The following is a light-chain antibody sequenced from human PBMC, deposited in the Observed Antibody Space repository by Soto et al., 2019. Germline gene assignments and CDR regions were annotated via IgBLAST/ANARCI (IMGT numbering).Light chain of an antibody. Sequence: EIVMTQSPATLSVSPGESATLSCRTSQSVGSNLAWYQQKPGQAPRLLIYGASTRATDIPARFTGSGSGTEFTLAISSLQSEDFAVYYCQQYNNWPPWTFGQGTKVDIK. CDR2: GAS. V-gene: IGKV3-15*01. J-gene: IGKJ1*01. CDR1: QSVGSN. CDR3: QQYNNWPPWT.